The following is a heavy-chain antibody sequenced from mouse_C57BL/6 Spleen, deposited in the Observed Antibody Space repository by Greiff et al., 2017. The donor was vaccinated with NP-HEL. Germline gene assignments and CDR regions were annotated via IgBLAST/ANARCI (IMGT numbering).Heavy chain of an antibody. V-gene: IGHV1-26*01. D-gene: IGHD2-3*01. CDR2: INPNNGGT. Sequence: EVQLQQSGPELVKPGASVKISCKASGYTFTDYYMNWVKQSHGKSLEWIGDINPNNGGTSYNQKFKGKATLTVDKSSSTAYMELRSLTSEDSAVYYCASDGYDGYYLFAYWGQGTLVTVSA. CDR1: GYTFTDYY. J-gene: IGHJ3*01. CDR3: ASDGYDGYYLFAY.